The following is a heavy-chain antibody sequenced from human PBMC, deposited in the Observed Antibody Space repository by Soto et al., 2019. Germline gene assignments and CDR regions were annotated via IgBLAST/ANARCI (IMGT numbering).Heavy chain of an antibody. V-gene: IGHV4-34*01. Sequence: SETLSLTCAVYGGSFSGYYWSWIRQPPGKGLEWIGEINHSGSTNYNPSLKSRVTISVDTSKNQFSLKLSSVTAADTAVYYCARGPYYDFWSGYFSDYYYYYGMDVWGQGTTVTVSS. J-gene: IGHJ6*02. CDR3: ARGPYYDFWSGYFSDYYYYYGMDV. CDR1: GGSFSGYY. CDR2: INHSGST. D-gene: IGHD3-3*01.